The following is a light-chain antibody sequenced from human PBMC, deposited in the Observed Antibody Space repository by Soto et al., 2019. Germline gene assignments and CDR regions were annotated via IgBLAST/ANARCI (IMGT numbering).Light chain of an antibody. CDR1: QSIGSY. CDR2: AAS. V-gene: IGKV1-39*01. J-gene: IGKJ1*01. Sequence: IQMTQSPSSLSASVGDRITITCRASQSIGSYLNWYQHKPGRAPKFLIYAASTLQSWVPSRFNGSGSGTDFTLTISSLQPEDFASYSCQQSYSSPWTFGQGNQGGYQ. CDR3: QQSYSSPWT.